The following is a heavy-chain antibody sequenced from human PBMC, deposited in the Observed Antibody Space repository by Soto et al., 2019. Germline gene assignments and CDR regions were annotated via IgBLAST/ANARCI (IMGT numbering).Heavy chain of an antibody. D-gene: IGHD6-6*01. J-gene: IGHJ5*02. CDR2: ISYDGSNK. CDR1: GFTFSSYG. V-gene: IGHV3-30*18. CDR3: AKDPAVAAPDGGEWFDP. Sequence: VQLVESGGGVVQPGRSLRLSCAASGFTFSSYGMHWVRQAPGKGLEWVAVISYDGSNKYYADSVKGRFTISRDNSKNTLYLQMNSLRAEDTAVYYCAKDPAVAAPDGGEWFDPWGQGTLVTVSS.